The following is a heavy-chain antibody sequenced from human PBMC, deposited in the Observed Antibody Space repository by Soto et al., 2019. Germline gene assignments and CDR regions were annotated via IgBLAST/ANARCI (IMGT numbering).Heavy chain of an antibody. V-gene: IGHV3-30-3*01. D-gene: IGHD4-17*01. CDR2: ISYDGSNK. CDR1: GFTFSSYA. J-gene: IGHJ6*02. CDR3: ARDVRDYGYYYYGMDV. Sequence: QVQLVESGGGVVQPGRSLRLSCAASGFTFSSYAMHWVRQAPGKGLEWVAVISYDGSNKYYADSVKGRFTISRDNSKNTLYLQMNSLRAEDTAVYYCARDVRDYGYYYYGMDVWGQGTTVTVSS.